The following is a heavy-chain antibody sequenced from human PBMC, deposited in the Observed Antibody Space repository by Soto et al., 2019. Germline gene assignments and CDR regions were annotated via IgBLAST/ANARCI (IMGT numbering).Heavy chain of an antibody. J-gene: IGHJ4*02. CDR2: INRDGTST. CDR1: GFTFSSYW. V-gene: IGHV3-74*01. Sequence: EVQLVESGGGLVQPGGSLRLSCAGSGFTFSSYWMHWVRQAPGKGLVWVSRINRDGTSTSYADSVKGRFTISRDNAKNTLYLQMNSLRAEDTAVSYCARVGQGRYYFDYWGQGTLVTVSS. CDR3: ARVGQGRYYFDY.